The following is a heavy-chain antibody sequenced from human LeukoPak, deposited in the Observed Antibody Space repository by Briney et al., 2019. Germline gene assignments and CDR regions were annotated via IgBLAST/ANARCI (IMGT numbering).Heavy chain of an antibody. J-gene: IGHJ4*02. CDR3: TTGRYSSSSNFDY. CDR1: GFTFSNAW. D-gene: IGHD6-6*01. V-gene: IGHV3-15*01. CDR2: IKSKTDGGTT. Sequence: GGSLRLSCAASGFTFSNAWMSWVRQAPGKGLEWVGRIKSKTDGGTTDYAAPVKGRFTISRDDSKNTLYLQMNSLKTEDTAVYYCTTGRYSSSSNFDYWGQGTLVTVSS.